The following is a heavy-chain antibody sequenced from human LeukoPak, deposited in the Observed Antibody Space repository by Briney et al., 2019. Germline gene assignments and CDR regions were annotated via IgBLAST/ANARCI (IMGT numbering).Heavy chain of an antibody. D-gene: IGHD2-15*01. CDR2: INHSGST. CDR3: ARGPDCSGGSCTHRPIDY. Sequence: SETLSLTCAVYGGSFSGYYWSWIRQPPGKGLEWIGEINHSGSTNSNPSLKSRVTISIDTSKNQFSLKLSSVTAADTAVYYCARGPDCSGGSCTHRPIDYWDQGTLVTASS. V-gene: IGHV4-34*01. CDR1: GGSFSGYY. J-gene: IGHJ4*02.